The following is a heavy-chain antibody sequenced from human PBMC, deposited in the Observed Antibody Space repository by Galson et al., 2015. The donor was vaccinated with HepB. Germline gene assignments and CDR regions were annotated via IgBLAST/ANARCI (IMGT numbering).Heavy chain of an antibody. CDR2: ISAYNGNT. Sequence: SVKVSCKASGYTFTSYGISWVRQAPGQGLEWMGWISAYNGNTNYAQKLQGRVTMTTDTSTSTAYMELRSLRSDDTAVYYCARTLRFLEWSDPSYFDYWGQGTLVTVSS. CDR3: ARTLRFLEWSDPSYFDY. J-gene: IGHJ4*02. D-gene: IGHD3-3*01. V-gene: IGHV1-18*01. CDR1: GYTFTSYG.